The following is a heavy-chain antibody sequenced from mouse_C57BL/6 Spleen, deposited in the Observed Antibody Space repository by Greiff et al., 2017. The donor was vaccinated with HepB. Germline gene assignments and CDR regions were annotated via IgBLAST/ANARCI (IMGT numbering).Heavy chain of an antibody. CDR1: GFTFSDYG. D-gene: IGHD2-2*01. CDR2: ISSGSSTI. V-gene: IGHV5-17*01. J-gene: IGHJ2*01. Sequence: EVQRVESGGGLVKPGGSLKLSCAASGFTFSDYGMHWVRQAPEKGLEWVAYISSGSSTIYYADKVKGRVTISRDNATNTLFLQMTSLRSEDTAMYYCARSGYGFDYWGQGTTLTVSS. CDR3: ARSGYGFDY.